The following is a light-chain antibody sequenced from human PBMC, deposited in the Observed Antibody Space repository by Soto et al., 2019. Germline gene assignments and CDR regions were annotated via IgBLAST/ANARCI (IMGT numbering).Light chain of an antibody. Sequence: DIHMTQSPSSLSASVGDRCTVACRSTQSTSTNLNWYQQQPGKAPKLLIYDAYSLESGVPSRFSGRRSGTEFTLTIAGLQHADFATYYCQQYESYYPLTFGGGTKVDIK. CDR2: DAY. CDR3: QQYESYYPLT. J-gene: IGKJ4*01. CDR1: QSTSTN. V-gene: IGKV1-5*01.